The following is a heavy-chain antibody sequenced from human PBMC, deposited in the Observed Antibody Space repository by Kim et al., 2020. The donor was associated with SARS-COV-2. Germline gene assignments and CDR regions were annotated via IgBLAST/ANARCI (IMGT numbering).Heavy chain of an antibody. CDR1: GFTFSSYA. CDR3: ARVGAYSSSWYDY. CDR2: ISYDGSNK. V-gene: IGHV3-30-3*01. D-gene: IGHD6-13*01. J-gene: IGHJ4*02. Sequence: GGSLRLSCAASGFTFSSYAMHWVRQAPGKGLEWVAVISYDGSNKYYADSVKGRFTISRDNSKNTLYLQMNSLRAEDTAVYYCARVGAYSSSWYDYWGQGTLVTVSS.